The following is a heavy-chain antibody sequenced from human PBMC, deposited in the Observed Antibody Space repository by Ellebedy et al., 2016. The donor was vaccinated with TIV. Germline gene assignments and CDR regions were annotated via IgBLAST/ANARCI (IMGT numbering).Heavy chain of an antibody. J-gene: IGHJ4*02. V-gene: IGHV3-33*01. D-gene: IGHD4-23*01. CDR2: IWYHGGTK. CDR3: ARDRPDHGGLDS. Sequence: PGGSLRLSCAASGFSFSAYAMHWVRQAPGKGLEWVAVIWYHGGTKYYADSVKGRFTIARDNSNNTLYLQMNSLEVEDTAVYYCARDRPDHGGLDSWGQGTLVTVSS. CDR1: GFSFSAYA.